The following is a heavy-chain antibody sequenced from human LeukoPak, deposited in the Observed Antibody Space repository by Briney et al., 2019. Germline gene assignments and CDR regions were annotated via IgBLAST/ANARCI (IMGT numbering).Heavy chain of an antibody. Sequence: PSVKVSCKASGYTFTGYYMHWVRQAPGQGLEWMGWINPNSGGTNYAQKFQGRVTMTRDTSISTAYMELSRLTSDDTAVYYCARPVGIAPLNWFDPWGQGTLVTVSS. V-gene: IGHV1-2*02. CDR1: GYTFTGYY. J-gene: IGHJ5*02. D-gene: IGHD6-13*01. CDR3: ARPVGIAPLNWFDP. CDR2: INPNSGGT.